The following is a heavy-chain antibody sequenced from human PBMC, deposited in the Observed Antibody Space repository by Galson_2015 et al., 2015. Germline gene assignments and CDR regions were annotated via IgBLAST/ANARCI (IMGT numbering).Heavy chain of an antibody. V-gene: IGHV4-34*01. D-gene: IGHD6-19*01. J-gene: IGHJ5*02. CDR3: ARGRIAVAGNRFNWFDP. Sequence: SETLSLTCAVYGGSFSGYHWSWIRQPPGKGLEWIGEINHSGSTNYNPSLKSRVTISVDTSKNQFSLNLNSVTAADTAVYYCARGRIAVAGNRFNWFDPWGQGTLVTVSS. CDR2: INHSGST. CDR1: GGSFSGYH.